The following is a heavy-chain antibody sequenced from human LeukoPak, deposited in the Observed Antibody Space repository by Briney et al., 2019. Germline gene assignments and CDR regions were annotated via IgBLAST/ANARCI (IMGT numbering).Heavy chain of an antibody. CDR3: ARGGVVVVAAFFDY. V-gene: IGHV1-2*02. CDR2: INPNSGGT. D-gene: IGHD2-15*01. CDR1: GYTFTSYY. Sequence: ASVKVSCKASGYTFTSYYMHWVRQAPGQGLEWMGWINPNSGGTNYAQKFQGRVTMTRDTSISTAYMELSRLRSDDTAVYYYARGGVVVVAAFFDYWGQGTLVTVSS. J-gene: IGHJ4*02.